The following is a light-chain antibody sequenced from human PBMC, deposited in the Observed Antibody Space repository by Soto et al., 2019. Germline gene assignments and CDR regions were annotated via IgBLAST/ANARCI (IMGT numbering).Light chain of an antibody. CDR1: QGISSY. CDR3: QQYYSYPRT. V-gene: IGKV1-8*01. J-gene: IGKJ1*01. Sequence: AIRMTQSPSSLSASTGDRVTITCRASQGISSYLAWYQQKPGKAPKLLIYAASNLQSGVPSRFSGSRSGTDFTLTISCLQSEDFATYYCQQYYSYPRTFGQGTKVDIK. CDR2: AAS.